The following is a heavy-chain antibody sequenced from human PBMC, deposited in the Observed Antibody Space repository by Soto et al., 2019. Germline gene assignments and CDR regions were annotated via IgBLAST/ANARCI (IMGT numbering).Heavy chain of an antibody. CDR3: ARDTQQDSNGYYLEWFDP. D-gene: IGHD3-22*01. CDR1: GYTFYRYG. V-gene: IGHV1-18*01. J-gene: IGHJ5*02. CDR2: ISPSNDNT. Sequence: ASVKVSCKASGYTFYRYGITWVRQAPGQGLEWMGWISPSNDNTNYAQKFRGRVTMTTDASTSTAHMELRSLKSDDTAVYYCARDTQQDSNGYYLEWFDPWGQGTLVTVSS.